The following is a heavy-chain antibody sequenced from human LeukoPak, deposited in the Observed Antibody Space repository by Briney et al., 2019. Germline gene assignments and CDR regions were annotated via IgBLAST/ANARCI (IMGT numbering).Heavy chain of an antibody. V-gene: IGHV3-66*01. D-gene: IGHD3-22*01. CDR2: IYSGGST. CDR1: VFTLSSNY. J-gene: IGHJ4*02. CDR3: ARDRKNYYDSSGYYDC. Sequence: GGSLRLSCAASVFTLSSNYMSWVRQTPGEGLEWGSVIYSGGSTYYADSVKGRFTIYRDNSKNQLYLQMNSLRAEDTAVFYCARDRKNYYDSSGYYDCWGQGTLVTVSS.